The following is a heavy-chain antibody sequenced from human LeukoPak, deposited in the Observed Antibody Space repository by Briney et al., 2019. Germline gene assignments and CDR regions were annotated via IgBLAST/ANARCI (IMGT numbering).Heavy chain of an antibody. CDR3: ARGGYCSGGSCFYYYYYMDV. Sequence: ASVKVSCKASGYTFTSYAISWVRQAPGQGLEWMGGIIPTFGTANYAQKFQGRVTITADKSTSTAYMELSSLRSEDTAVYYCARGGYCSGGSCFYYYYYMDVWGKGTTVTVSS. CDR2: IIPTFGTA. J-gene: IGHJ6*03. CDR1: GYTFTSYA. V-gene: IGHV1-69*06. D-gene: IGHD2-15*01.